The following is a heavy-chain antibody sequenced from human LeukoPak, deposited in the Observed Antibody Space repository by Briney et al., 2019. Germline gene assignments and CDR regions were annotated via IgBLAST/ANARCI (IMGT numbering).Heavy chain of an antibody. CDR2: IFSGGTT. J-gene: IGHJ6*02. CDR1: GFTVSSNY. Sequence: GGSLRLSCAASGFTVSSNYMSWVRQAPGKLLEWVSVIFSGGTTYYADSVKGRFTISRDNSKNTLYLQMNSLRAEDTAVYYCAREGNYYDMDVWGQGTTVTVSS. CDR3: AREGNYYDMDV. V-gene: IGHV3-53*01.